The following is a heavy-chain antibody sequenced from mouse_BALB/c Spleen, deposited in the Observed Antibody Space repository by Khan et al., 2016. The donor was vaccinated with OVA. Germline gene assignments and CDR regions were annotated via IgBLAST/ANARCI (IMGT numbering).Heavy chain of an antibody. D-gene: IGHD2-14*01. CDR2: IYPGDGDT. CDR3: ARSGYDYFAY. Sequence: VQHQQSGAELVRPGSSVKISCKASGYAFSSYWMNWVKQRPGQGLEWIGQIYPGDGDTKYIGKFKGKVTLTADKSSSTAYMQLSSLTSEDSAVYFCARSGYDYFAYWGQGTLVTVSA. CDR1: GYAFSSYW. V-gene: IGHV1-80*01. J-gene: IGHJ3*01.